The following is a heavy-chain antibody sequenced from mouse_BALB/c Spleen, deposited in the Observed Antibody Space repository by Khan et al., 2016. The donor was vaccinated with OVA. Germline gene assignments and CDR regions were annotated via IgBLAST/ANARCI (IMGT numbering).Heavy chain of an antibody. V-gene: IGHV1-4*01. Sequence: QMQLEESGAELARPGASVKMSCKASGYTFTSYTMHWVKQRPGQGLEWIGYINPSSGYTKYNQKFKDKATLTADKSTSTAYMQLSSLTSEDSAVYYCARTHERWGQGTTLTVSS. J-gene: IGHJ2*01. CDR1: GYTFTSYT. CDR2: INPSSGYT. CDR3: ARTHER.